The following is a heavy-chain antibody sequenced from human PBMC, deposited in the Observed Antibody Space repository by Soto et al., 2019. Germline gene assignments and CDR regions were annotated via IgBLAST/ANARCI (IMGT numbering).Heavy chain of an antibody. CDR2: IIPILGIA. V-gene: IGHV1-69*02. CDR3: ARAGYSSSWYDY. J-gene: IGHJ4*02. Sequence: QVQLVQSGAEVKKPGSSVKVSCKASGGTFSSYTISWVRQAPGQGLEWMGRIIPILGIANYAQKFQGRVTITADKSTSTAYMELSSLRSEDTAVYYCARAGYSSSWYDYWGQGTLVTVSS. D-gene: IGHD6-13*01. CDR1: GGTFSSYT.